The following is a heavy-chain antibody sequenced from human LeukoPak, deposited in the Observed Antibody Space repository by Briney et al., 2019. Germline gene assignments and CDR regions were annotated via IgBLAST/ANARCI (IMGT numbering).Heavy chain of an antibody. J-gene: IGHJ4*02. CDR3: ARDFYYGSGSPLGY. CDR2: ISAYNGNT. Sequence: ASVKVSCKASGYTFTSYGISWVRQAPGQGLEWMGWISAYNGNTNYAQKLQGRLTMTTDTSTSTAYMELRSLRSDDTAVYHCARDFYYGSGSPLGYWGQGTLVTVSS. D-gene: IGHD3-10*01. V-gene: IGHV1-18*01. CDR1: GYTFTSYG.